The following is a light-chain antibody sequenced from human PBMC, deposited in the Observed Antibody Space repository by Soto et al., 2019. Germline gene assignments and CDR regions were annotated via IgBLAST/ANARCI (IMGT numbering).Light chain of an antibody. CDR1: SSDIGGYKY. J-gene: IGLJ3*02. CDR3: ISFTPSTTTHWV. Sequence: QSALTQPASVSGSPGQSITISCTGTSSDIGGYKYVSWYQQHPGKAPKLMIFEVTNRPSGISDRFSGFKSGSTASLTISELQPDDEADYYCISFTPSTTTHWVFGGGTKLTVL. V-gene: IGLV2-14*03. CDR2: EVT.